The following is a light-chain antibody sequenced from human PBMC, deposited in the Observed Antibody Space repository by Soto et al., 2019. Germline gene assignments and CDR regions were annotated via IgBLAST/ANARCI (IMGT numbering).Light chain of an antibody. CDR3: QQYAGSPT. Sequence: DIVLPQFPDTLSLSPGERSTLSCMASQSVSSYLAWYQQKPGQPPRLLIYGASSRAPDIPDRFSGSGSWTDFTLTISRLEPEDFAVYYCQQYAGSPTFGQGTRLEIK. J-gene: IGKJ5*01. CDR2: GAS. V-gene: IGKV3-20*01. CDR1: QSVSSY.